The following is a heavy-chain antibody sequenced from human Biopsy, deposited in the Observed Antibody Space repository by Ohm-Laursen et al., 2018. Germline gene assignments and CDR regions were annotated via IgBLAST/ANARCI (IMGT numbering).Heavy chain of an antibody. D-gene: IGHD6-19*01. V-gene: IGHV3-74*01. J-gene: IGHJ4*02. CDR2: TNEDGSHT. CDR3: VIKAVG. Sequence: SLRLSCAAPGFTFSSFCIHWVRQAPGKGLAWVSHTNEDGSHTDYADSVKGRFTVSRDNAKNTMYLQMNSLRAEDSAVYYCVIKAVGWGQGTLVTVSS. CDR1: GFTFSSFC.